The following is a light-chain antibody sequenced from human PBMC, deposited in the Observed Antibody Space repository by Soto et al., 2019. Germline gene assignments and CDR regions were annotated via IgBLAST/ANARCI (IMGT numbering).Light chain of an antibody. V-gene: IGKV3-11*01. CDR2: DAS. Sequence: EIVLTQSPATLYLSPGERATLSCRASQSVGSYLAWYQQKPGQTPRLLIYDASNRATAIPASFSGSASGTDFPLTISSLAAEDFAVSYCHLRSNWPPMLTFGPGTKVDIK. CDR1: QSVGSY. J-gene: IGKJ3*01. CDR3: HLRSNWPPMLT.